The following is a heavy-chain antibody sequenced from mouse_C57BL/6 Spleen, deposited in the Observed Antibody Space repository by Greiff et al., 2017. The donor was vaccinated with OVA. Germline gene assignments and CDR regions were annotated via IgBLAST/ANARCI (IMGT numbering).Heavy chain of an antibody. CDR2: IDPETGGT. Sequence: VKLMESGAELVRPGASVTLSCKASGYTFTDYEMHWVKPTPVHGLEWIGAIDPETGGTAYNQKFKGKALLTADTSSSTAYMELRRLTSADSAVYYCTRNHYGSSYGDYAMDYWGQGTSVTVSS. D-gene: IGHD1-1*01. V-gene: IGHV1-15*01. CDR3: TRNHYGSSYGDYAMDY. J-gene: IGHJ4*01. CDR1: GYTFTDYE.